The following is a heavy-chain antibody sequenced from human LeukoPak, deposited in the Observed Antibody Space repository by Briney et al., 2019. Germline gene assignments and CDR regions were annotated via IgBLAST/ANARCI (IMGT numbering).Heavy chain of an antibody. Sequence: GGSLRLSCAVSGLTFSRYAMSWVRQAPGKGLEWVSAISESGSGTYYADSVKGRFTISRDNSKDTLSLQMNSPRAEDTAVYYCAKDIAQGYTFGSIEQDYWGQGTLVTVSS. CDR2: ISESGSGT. V-gene: IGHV3-23*01. D-gene: IGHD5-18*01. CDR1: GLTFSRYA. J-gene: IGHJ4*02. CDR3: AKDIAQGYTFGSIEQDY.